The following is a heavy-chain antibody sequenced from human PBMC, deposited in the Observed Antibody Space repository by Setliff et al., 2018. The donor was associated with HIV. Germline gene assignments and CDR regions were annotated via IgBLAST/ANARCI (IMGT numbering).Heavy chain of an antibody. CDR3: ARGGATGTTRLDY. Sequence: LSLTCAVSGYSISSGHYWGWIRQPPGEGLGWIGSVSPGGTTYYNPSLKSRVTISVDTSQNQVSLKLTSVTAADTAVYYCARGGATGTTRLDYWGQGTLVTVSS. V-gene: IGHV4-38-2*01. D-gene: IGHD1-7*01. CDR1: GYSISSGHY. J-gene: IGHJ4*02. CDR2: VSPGGTT.